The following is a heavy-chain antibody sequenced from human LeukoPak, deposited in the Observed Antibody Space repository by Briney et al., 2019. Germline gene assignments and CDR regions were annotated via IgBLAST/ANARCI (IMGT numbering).Heavy chain of an antibody. J-gene: IGHJ4*02. CDR1: GFTFDDYG. V-gene: IGHV3-20*04. CDR2: INWNGGST. D-gene: IGHD3-22*01. Sequence: PGGSLRLSCAASGFTFDDYGMGWVRQVPGKGLEWVSGINWNGGSTGYADSVKGRFTISRDNAKNSLYLQMNSLRAEDTAFYYCARGLSQYYDSSGYYSYFDSWGQGTLVTVSS. CDR3: ARGLSQYYDSSGYYSYFDS.